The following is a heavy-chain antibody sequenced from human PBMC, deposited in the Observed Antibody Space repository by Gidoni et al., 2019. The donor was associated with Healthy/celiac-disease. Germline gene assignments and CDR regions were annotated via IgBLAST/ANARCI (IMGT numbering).Heavy chain of an antibody. CDR3: ARVSDIDY. CDR1: GFTFSSYS. J-gene: IGHJ4*02. D-gene: IGHD2-15*01. CDR2: ISSSSSYI. V-gene: IGHV3-21*01. Sequence: EVQLVESGGGLVKPGGSLRLPRAASGFTFSSYSMNWVRQAPGKGLEWVSSISSSSSYIYYADSVKGRFTISRANAKNSLYLQMNSLRAEDTAVYYCARVSDIDYWGQGTLVTVSS.